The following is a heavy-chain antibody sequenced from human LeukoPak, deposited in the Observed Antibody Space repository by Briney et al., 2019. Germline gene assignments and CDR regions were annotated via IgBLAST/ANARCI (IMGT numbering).Heavy chain of an antibody. CDR2: ISYDGSNK. CDR1: GFTFSSYA. D-gene: IGHD2-2*01. J-gene: IGHJ4*02. V-gene: IGHV3-30-3*01. CDR3: ARDGLGSSTSYDY. Sequence: GGSLRLSCAASGFTFSSYAMHWVRQTPGKGLEWVAVISYDGSNKYYADSVKGRFTISRDNSKNTLYLQMNSLRAEDTAVYYCARDGLGSSTSYDYWGQGILVTVSS.